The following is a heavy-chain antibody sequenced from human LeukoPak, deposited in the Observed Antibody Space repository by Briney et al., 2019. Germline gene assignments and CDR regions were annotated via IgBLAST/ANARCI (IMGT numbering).Heavy chain of an antibody. CDR3: ARRRQDVTMIVVVMTAVSYYLDA. Sequence: SETLSLTCAVYGGSFSGYYWTWIRQTPGKGLEWIGEMNPSGSTNYNPSLKSRVTISVDTSKNQFSLKLSSVTAADTAVYYCARRRQDVTMIVVVMTAVSYYLDAWGKGTTVTVS. D-gene: IGHD3-22*01. V-gene: IGHV4-34*01. J-gene: IGHJ6*03. CDR1: GGSFSGYY. CDR2: MNPSGST.